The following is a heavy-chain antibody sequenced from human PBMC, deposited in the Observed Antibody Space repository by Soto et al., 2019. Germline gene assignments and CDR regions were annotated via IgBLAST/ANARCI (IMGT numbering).Heavy chain of an antibody. J-gene: IGHJ4*02. V-gene: IGHV2-5*02. CDR2: IYWDDGK. CDR3: AHRVLRTVFGLVTTAAIYFDF. CDR1: VFSLTTSGLC. Sequence: QITLDESGPTQVKPRQTLTLTCTFPVFSLTTSGLCVGWIRQSPGKSLEWLARIYWDDGKRASPSLKSRLTITKDTSKNQVVLTMADLDPADTATYYCAHRVLRTVFGLVTTAAIYFDFWGRGKQVAVSS. D-gene: IGHD3-3*01.